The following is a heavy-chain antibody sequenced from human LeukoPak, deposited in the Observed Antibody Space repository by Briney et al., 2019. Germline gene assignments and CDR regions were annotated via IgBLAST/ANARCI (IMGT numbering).Heavy chain of an antibody. CDR3: AREAISGYDLNDAFDI. V-gene: IGHV3-53*01. Sequence: GGSLRLSCAASGFTVSSNYMSWVRQAPGKGLEWVSVIYSGGSTYYADSVKGRFTISRDNSKNTLYLQMNSLRAEDTAVYYCAREAISGYDLNDAFDIWGQGTMVTVSS. CDR2: IYSGGST. J-gene: IGHJ3*02. D-gene: IGHD5-12*01. CDR1: GFTVSSNY.